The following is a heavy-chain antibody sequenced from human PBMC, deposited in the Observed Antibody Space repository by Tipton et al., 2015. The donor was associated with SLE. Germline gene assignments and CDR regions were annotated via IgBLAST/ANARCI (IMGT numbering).Heavy chain of an antibody. D-gene: IGHD2-21*01. J-gene: IGHJ2*01. CDR3: ARDDSWAYCGGYCGGHFDL. V-gene: IGHV4-39*07. CDR1: GGSISSSSYY. Sequence: TLSLTCTVSGGSISSSSYYWGWIRQPPGKGLEWIGRIYYSGSTYYNPPLKSQGTISVDTSKNQFSLKLSSVTAADTAVYYCARDDSWAYCGGYCGGHFDLWGRGTLVTVSS. CDR2: IYYSGST.